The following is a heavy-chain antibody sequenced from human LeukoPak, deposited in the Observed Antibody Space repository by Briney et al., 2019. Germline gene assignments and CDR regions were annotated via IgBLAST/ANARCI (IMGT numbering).Heavy chain of an antibody. D-gene: IGHD7-27*01. CDR2: ISYSGTT. CDR3: ARERGGLNCGWWDY. V-gene: IGHV4-59*01. J-gene: IGHJ4*02. CDR1: GGSISSYY. Sequence: SETLSLTCTVSGGSISSYYWSWIRQPPGKGLEWIGYISYSGTTTYNPSLKSRVTISMDTSKSQYSLRLSSVTAADTAVYYCARERGGLNCGWWDYWGQGTLVTVSS.